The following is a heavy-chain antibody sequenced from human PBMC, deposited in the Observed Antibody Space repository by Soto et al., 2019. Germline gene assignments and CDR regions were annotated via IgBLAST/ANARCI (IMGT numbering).Heavy chain of an antibody. J-gene: IGHJ4*02. Sequence: SETLSLTCNVSAGSITTDYWSWIRQAPGRGLQWIGYISSSGIPVYTPSLKSRLSISVDPSKSQFSLKLSSATAADTAVYYCVRHQGRTTYDYWGQGTLVNVSS. CDR3: VRHQGRTTYDY. CDR1: AGSITTDY. CDR2: ISSSGIP. V-gene: IGHV4-59*01. D-gene: IGHD1-1*01.